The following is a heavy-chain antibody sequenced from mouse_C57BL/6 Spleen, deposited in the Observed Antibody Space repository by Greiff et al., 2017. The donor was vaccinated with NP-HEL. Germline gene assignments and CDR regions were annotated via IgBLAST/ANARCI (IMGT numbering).Heavy chain of an antibody. CDR3: TRGGWDPFFDY. J-gene: IGHJ2*01. CDR1: GFTFSSYA. V-gene: IGHV5-9-1*02. D-gene: IGHD4-1*01. Sequence: EVMLVESGEGLVKPGGSLKLSCAASGFTFSSYAMSWVRQTPEKRLEWVAYISSGGDYIYYADTVKGRFTISRDNARNTLYLQMSSLKSEDTAMYYCTRGGWDPFFDYWGQGTTLTVSS. CDR2: ISSGGDYI.